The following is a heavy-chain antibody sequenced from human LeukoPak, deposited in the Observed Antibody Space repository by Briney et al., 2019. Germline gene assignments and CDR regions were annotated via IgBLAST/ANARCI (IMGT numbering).Heavy chain of an antibody. J-gene: IGHJ3*02. D-gene: IGHD3-3*01. CDR2: ISSGSSYI. CDR3: ARDDDSAYYDFWSGYYPDAFDI. Sequence: GSLRLSCAASGFTFSSHSMSWVRQAPGKGLEWVSSISSGSSYIYYAASVKGRFTISRDNAKNSLYLQMNSLRAEDTAVYYCARDDDSAYYDFWSGYYPDAFDIWGQGTMVTVSS. CDR1: GFTFSSHS. V-gene: IGHV3-21*01.